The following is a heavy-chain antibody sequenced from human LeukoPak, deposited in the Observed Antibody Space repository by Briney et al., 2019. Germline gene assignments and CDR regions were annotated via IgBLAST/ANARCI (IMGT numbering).Heavy chain of an antibody. CDR2: INWNGGST. CDR3: ARVPGGRYYYYMDV. Sequence: PGGSLRLSCAASGFTFDEYGMSWVRQAPGKGLEWVSDINWNGGSTGYADSVKGRFTLSRDNAQNSLYLQMKSLRAEDTALLYCARVPGGRYYYYMDVWGKGTTVTVSS. D-gene: IGHD3-10*01. J-gene: IGHJ6*03. V-gene: IGHV3-20*04. CDR1: GFTFDEYG.